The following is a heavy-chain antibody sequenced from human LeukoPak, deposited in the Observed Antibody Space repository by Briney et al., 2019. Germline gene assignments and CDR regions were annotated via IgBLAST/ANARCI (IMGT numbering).Heavy chain of an antibody. CDR2: ISWNSGSI. D-gene: IGHD6-13*01. V-gene: IGHV3-9*03. CDR1: GFTFDDYA. J-gene: IGHJ4*02. Sequence: GGSLRLSCAASGFTFDDYAMHWVRQAPGKGLEWVSGISWNSGSIGYADSVKGRFTISRDNAKNSLYLQMNSLRAEDMALYYCAKDRERAAAGNFDHWGQGTLVTVSS. CDR3: AKDRERAAAGNFDH.